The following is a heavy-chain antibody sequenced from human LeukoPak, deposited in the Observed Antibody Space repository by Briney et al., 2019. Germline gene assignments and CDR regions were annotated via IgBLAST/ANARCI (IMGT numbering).Heavy chain of an antibody. CDR2: AWYDGSGQ. CDR3: ARELQPSGSYDF. CDR1: GFTFSSYS. Sequence: GGSLRLSCAASGFTFSSYSMNWVRQAPGKGLEWVALAWYDGSGQYYADSVRGRFTISRDNSKNTVYLQMNSLRVEDTAVYYCARELQPSGSYDFWGQGTLVTVSS. D-gene: IGHD1-26*01. V-gene: IGHV3-33*08. J-gene: IGHJ4*02.